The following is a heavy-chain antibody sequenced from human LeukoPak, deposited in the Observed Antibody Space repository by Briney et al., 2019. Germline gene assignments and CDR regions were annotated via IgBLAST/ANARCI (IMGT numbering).Heavy chain of an antibody. D-gene: IGHD1-26*01. V-gene: IGHV3-66*01. Sequence: GGSLRLSCAASGFTVSSNYMNWVRQAPGKGLEWVSVIYSGGSTYYADSVKGRFTISRDNAKNSLYLQMNSLRAEDTAVYYCARSHRGWWELLNAFDIWGQGTMVTVSS. CDR2: IYSGGST. J-gene: IGHJ3*02. CDR3: ARSHRGWWELLNAFDI. CDR1: GFTVSSNY.